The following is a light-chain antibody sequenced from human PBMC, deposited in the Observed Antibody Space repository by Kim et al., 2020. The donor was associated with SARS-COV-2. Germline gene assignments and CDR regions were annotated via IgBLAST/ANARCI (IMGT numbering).Light chain of an antibody. CDR2: GAS. Sequence: GARATLSCRASQSLSSSYIALYQQKPGQAPRLLIYGASTRATDIPDRFSGSGSGTDFTLTISNVEPEDFAVYYCHQYLTSPLTFGQGTRLEIK. J-gene: IGKJ5*01. V-gene: IGKV3-20*01. CDR3: HQYLTSPLT. CDR1: QSLSSSY.